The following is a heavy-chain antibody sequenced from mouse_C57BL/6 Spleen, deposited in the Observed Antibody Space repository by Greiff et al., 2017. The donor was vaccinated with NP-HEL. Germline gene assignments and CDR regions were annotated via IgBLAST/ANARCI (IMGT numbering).Heavy chain of an antibody. CDR2: ISDGGSYT. CDR3: ARDGNPGGFAY. V-gene: IGHV5-4*01. J-gene: IGHJ3*01. CDR1: GFTFSSYA. Sequence: EVHLVESGGGLVKPGGSLKLSCAASGFTFSSYAMSWVRQTPEKRLEWVATISDGGSYTYYPDNVKGRFTISRDNAKNNLYLQMSHLKSEDTAMYYCARDGNPGGFAYWGQGTLVTVSA.